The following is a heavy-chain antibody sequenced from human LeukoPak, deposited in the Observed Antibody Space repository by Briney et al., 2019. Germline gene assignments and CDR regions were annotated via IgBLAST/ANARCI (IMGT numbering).Heavy chain of an antibody. CDR2: IYYSGST. V-gene: IGHV4-59*01. CDR1: GGSISSYY. CDR3: ARAPTRRDAFDI. Sequence: SETLSLTCTVSGGSISSYYWSWIRQPPGKGLEWIGYIYYSGSTNYNPSLKSRVTISVDTSKNQFSLKLSSVTAADTAVYYCARAPTRRDAFDIWGQGTMVTVSS. J-gene: IGHJ3*02.